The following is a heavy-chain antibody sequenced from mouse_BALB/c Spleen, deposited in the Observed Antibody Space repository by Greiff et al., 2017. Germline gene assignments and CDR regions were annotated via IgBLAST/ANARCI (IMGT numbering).Heavy chain of an antibody. D-gene: IGHD1-2*01. CDR1: GFTFSDYG. CDR3: ARGGGGTATFDY. J-gene: IGHJ2*01. V-gene: IGHV5-15*02. CDR2: ISNLAYSI. Sequence: EVQLVESGGGLVQPGGSRKLSCAASGFTFSDYGMAWVRQAPGKGPEWVAFISNLAYSIYYADTVTGRFTISRENAKNTLYLEMSSLRSEDTAMYYCARGGGGTATFDYWGQGTTLTVSS.